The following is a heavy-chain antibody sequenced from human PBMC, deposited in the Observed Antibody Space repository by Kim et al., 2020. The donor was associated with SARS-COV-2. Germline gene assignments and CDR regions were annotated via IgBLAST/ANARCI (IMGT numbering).Heavy chain of an antibody. V-gene: IGHV1-8*01. CDR1: GYTFTSYD. Sequence: ASVKVSCKPSGYTFTSYDINWVRQAAGQGLEWMGWMNPYSGNTGYAQRFQGRVTMTRNTSTGTAYMELSSLTSDDTAVYHCAKAREWSTADDFDYWGQGT. D-gene: IGHD3-3*01. CDR2: MNPYSGNT. J-gene: IGHJ4*02. CDR3: AKAREWSTADDFDY.